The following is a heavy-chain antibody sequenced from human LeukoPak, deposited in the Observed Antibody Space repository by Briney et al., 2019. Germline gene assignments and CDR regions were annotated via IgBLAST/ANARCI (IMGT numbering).Heavy chain of an antibody. J-gene: IGHJ4*02. CDR2: IRYDGSNK. CDR3: AKGGRDTSKYYFDY. CDR1: GFTFSSYG. D-gene: IGHD1-26*01. Sequence: GGSLRLSCAASGFTFSSYGMHWVRQAPGKGLEWVAFIRYDGSNKYYADSVKGRFTISRDNSNNTVCLEVSSLRADDTAVYYCAKGGRDTSKYYFDYWGQGTQVTVSS. V-gene: IGHV3-30*02.